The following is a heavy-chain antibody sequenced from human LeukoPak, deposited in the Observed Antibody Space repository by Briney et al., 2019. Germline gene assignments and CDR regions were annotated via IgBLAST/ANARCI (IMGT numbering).Heavy chain of an antibody. V-gene: IGHV1-69*13. CDR3: ARGQVPATTGGLLWFGEYAYNWFDP. Sequence: SVKVSCKASGGTFSSYAISWVRQAPGQGLEWMGGIIPIFGTANYAQKFQGRVTTTADESTSTAYMELSSLRSEDTAVYYCARGQVPATTGGLLWFGEYAYNWFDPWGQGTLVTVSS. CDR2: IIPIFGTA. D-gene: IGHD3-10*01. CDR1: GGTFSSYA. J-gene: IGHJ5*02.